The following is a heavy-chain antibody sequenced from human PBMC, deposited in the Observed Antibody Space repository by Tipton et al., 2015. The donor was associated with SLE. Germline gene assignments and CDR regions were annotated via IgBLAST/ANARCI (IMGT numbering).Heavy chain of an antibody. V-gene: IGHV4-59*01. CDR2: IYYTGST. J-gene: IGHJ4*02. Sequence: TLSLTCTVSGGSISTYYWNWIRQPPGQGLEWIGYIYYTGSTKYNPSLKSRVTISVDPSKNQFSLKLSSVTAADTAVYYCARGDRGNYFDYWGQGTLVTVSS. CDR3: ARGDRGNYFDY. D-gene: IGHD2-15*01. CDR1: GGSISTYY.